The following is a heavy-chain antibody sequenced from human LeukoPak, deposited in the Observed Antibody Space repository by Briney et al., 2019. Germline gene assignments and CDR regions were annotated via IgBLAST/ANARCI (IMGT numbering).Heavy chain of an antibody. CDR2: IYHSGST. CDR3: ARCVSSSLAWDDAFDI. D-gene: IGHD6-13*01. J-gene: IGHJ3*02. CDR1: GYSLSSGYY. V-gene: IGHV4-38-2*02. Sequence: SETLSLTCTVSGYSLSSGYYWGWIRQPPGKGLEWIGGIYHSGSTYYSPSLKSRVTISVDTSKNQFSLKLSSVTAADTAVYYCARCVSSSLAWDDAFDIWGQGTMVTVSS.